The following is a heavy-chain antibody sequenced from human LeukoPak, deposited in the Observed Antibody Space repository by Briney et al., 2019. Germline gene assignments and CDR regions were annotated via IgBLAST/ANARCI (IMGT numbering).Heavy chain of an antibody. CDR2: INWNGGST. CDR3: ARVKGSGYRNSIDY. V-gene: IGHV3-20*04. J-gene: IGHJ4*02. CDR1: RLPFDDYA. D-gene: IGHD3-3*01. Sequence: PGGYLRLSCAAYRLPFDDYAMDWVRQAPGKGLEWVSGINWNGGSTYYRDSVKGRFTISRDNAKNSLYLQMNSLRAEDTALYYCARVKGSGYRNSIDYWGQGTLVTVSS.